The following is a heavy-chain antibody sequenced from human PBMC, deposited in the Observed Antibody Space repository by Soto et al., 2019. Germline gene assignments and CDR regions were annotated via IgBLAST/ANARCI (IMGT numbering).Heavy chain of an antibody. D-gene: IGHD3-22*01. V-gene: IGHV1-69*04. CDR1: GGTFSSYT. Sequence: SVKVSCKASGGTFSSYTISWVRQAPGQGLEWMGRIIPILGIANYAQKFQGRVTITADKSTSTAYMELSSLRSEDTAVYYCARDTMGSSGYYYFDYWGQGTLVTVSS. CDR3: ARDTMGSSGYYYFDY. CDR2: IIPILGIA. J-gene: IGHJ4*02.